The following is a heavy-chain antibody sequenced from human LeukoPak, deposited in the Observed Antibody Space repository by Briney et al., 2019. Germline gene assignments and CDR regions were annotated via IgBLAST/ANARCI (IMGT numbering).Heavy chain of an antibody. CDR1: GFTFDDYA. J-gene: IGHJ4*02. D-gene: IGHD3-10*01. V-gene: IGHV3-9*01. CDR3: ARDRKWSYDF. CDR2: ISWNSGSI. Sequence: PGRSLRLSCAASGFTFDDYAMHWVRQAPGKGLEWVSGISWNSGSIGYADSVKGRFTFSRDNAKNSLYLQMNSLRVEDTALYYCARDRKWSYDFWGRGTLVTVSS.